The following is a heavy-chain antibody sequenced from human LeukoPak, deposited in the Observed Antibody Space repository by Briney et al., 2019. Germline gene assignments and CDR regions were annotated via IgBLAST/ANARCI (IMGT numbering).Heavy chain of an antibody. CDR2: IYYSGST. D-gene: IGHD2-2*01. V-gene: IGHV4-39*01. Sequence: SETLSLTCTVSGVSISSSSYYWGWIRQPPGKGLEWIGSIYYSGSTYYNPSLKSRVTISVDTSKNQFSLKLSSVTAADTAVYYCARLSSTSLSFDYWGQGTLVTVSS. J-gene: IGHJ4*02. CDR1: GVSISSSSYY. CDR3: ARLSSTSLSFDY.